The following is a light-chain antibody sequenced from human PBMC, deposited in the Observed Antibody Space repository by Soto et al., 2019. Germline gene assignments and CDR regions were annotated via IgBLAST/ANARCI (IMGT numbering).Light chain of an antibody. CDR1: QTVNSNS. Sequence: EIVLTQSPGTLSLSPGERATLSCRASQTVNSNSLAWYHQKPGQAPRLLIFGASSRATGIPDRFSGSGSGTDFTLTISSLQPDDFATYYCQQYNSYWTFGQGTKVDIK. V-gene: IGKV3-20*01. CDR3: QQYNSYWT. CDR2: GAS. J-gene: IGKJ1*01.